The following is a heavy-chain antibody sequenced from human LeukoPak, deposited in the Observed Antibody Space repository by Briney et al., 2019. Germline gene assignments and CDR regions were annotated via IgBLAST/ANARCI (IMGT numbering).Heavy chain of an antibody. CDR3: ARKSGSSGYPFDY. CDR1: GFAFSSYS. CDR2: ITSSSSAI. V-gene: IGHV3-48*01. Sequence: HSGGSLRLSCAASGFAFSSYSMNWVRKAPGKGLEWVSYITSSSSAIYYADSVKGRFTISRDNAKNSLYLQMNSLRAEDTAVYYCARKSGSSGYPFDYWGQGTVVTVSS. J-gene: IGHJ4*02. D-gene: IGHD3-22*01.